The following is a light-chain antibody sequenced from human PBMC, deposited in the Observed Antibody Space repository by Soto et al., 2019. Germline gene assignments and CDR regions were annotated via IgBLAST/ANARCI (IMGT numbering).Light chain of an antibody. CDR2: DVS. V-gene: IGLV2-14*03. CDR3: SSYTTSFTYV. J-gene: IGLJ1*01. Sequence: QSVLTQPASVSGSPGQSITISCTGASSDVGAYNYVSWYQQHPGKAPKLMIFDVSSRPSGVSDRFSGSKSGNTASLTISGLQAEDEADYYCSSYTTSFTYVFGTGTKVTVL. CDR1: SSDVGAYNY.